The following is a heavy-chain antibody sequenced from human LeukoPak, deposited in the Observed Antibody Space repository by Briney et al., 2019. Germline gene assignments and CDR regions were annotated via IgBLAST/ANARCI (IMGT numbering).Heavy chain of an antibody. CDR1: AFSFNDYY. J-gene: IGHJ3*02. CDR3: AKDVLWFGEGAFDI. CDR2: ISSSTSTI. V-gene: IGHV3-11*01. Sequence: PGGYPSLSCAASAFSFNDYYMRWIRQAPGKKLEWVSYISSSTSTIYYADSVKGGFTISRDNAKNSLHLQMNSLRAEDTAVYYCAKDVLWFGEGAFDIWGQGTMVTVSS. D-gene: IGHD3-10*01.